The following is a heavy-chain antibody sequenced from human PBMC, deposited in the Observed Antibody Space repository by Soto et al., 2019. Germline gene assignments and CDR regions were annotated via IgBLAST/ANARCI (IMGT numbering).Heavy chain of an antibody. CDR3: TTENTGTRPTVALDF. Sequence: QVQLVQSGGEVKKPGASVKVSCKTSGYTFINYGITWVRQAPGQGREWMGWISTFNGNTNYAQKFKGRVTMTRDTSTTTAYMEMRTLRSDDTAMYYCTTENTGTRPTVALDFWGQGTLVTVSS. J-gene: IGHJ4*02. CDR2: ISTFNGNT. V-gene: IGHV1-18*04. D-gene: IGHD6-19*01. CDR1: GYTFINYG.